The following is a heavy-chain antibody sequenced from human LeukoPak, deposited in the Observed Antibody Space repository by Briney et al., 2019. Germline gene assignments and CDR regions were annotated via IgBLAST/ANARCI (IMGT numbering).Heavy chain of an antibody. V-gene: IGHV1-46*02. J-gene: IGHJ3*02. CDR1: GYSFNTYY. CDR2: LNPSSGRT. CDR3: ARIGKAHAFDI. D-gene: IGHD3-10*01. Sequence: ASVKVSCKTSGYSFNTYYMHWVRQAPGQGLEWMGILNPSSGRTSSAQKLQGRVTMTTDTSTSTAYMELRSLRSDDTAVYYCARIGKAHAFDIWGQGTMVTVSS.